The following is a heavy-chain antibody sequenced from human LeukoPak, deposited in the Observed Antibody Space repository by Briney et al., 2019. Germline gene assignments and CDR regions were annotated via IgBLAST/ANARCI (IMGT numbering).Heavy chain of an antibody. V-gene: IGHV3-21*01. D-gene: IGHD1-14*01. Sequence: GGSLRLSCAASGFTFSSCGFNWVRQAPGKGLEWVPSIGPTGTDRYYADTVRGRFTISRDNAKNSMYLQMDSLRDEDTAVYYCATETIGRHYDYWGQGTLLTVSS. CDR2: IGPTGTDR. CDR1: GFTFSSCG. J-gene: IGHJ4*02. CDR3: ATETIGRHYDY.